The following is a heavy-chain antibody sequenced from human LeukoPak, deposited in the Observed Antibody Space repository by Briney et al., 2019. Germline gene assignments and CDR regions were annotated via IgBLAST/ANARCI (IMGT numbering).Heavy chain of an antibody. J-gene: IGHJ4*02. CDR1: GASITRSTYY. Sequence: SETLSLTCTVSGASITRSTYYWGWIRQPPGKGLEWIGCIYYSGSTYYKPSLKSRVTLSIDTSKSQFSLRLSSVTAADTAVYYCARQDFGSGILPGYWGQGTLVTVSS. D-gene: IGHD3-10*01. V-gene: IGHV4-39*01. CDR2: IYYSGST. CDR3: ARQDFGSGILPGY.